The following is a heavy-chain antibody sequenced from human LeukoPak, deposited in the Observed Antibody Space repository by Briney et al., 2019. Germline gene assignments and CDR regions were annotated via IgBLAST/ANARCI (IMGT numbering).Heavy chain of an antibody. CDR3: AREKVGAVFDY. D-gene: IGHD1-26*01. CDR1: GFTFSSYA. J-gene: IGHJ4*02. CDR2: IISNGGST. V-gene: IGHV3-64*01. Sequence: GGSLRLSCAASGFTFSSYAMSWVRQAPGKGLEYVSAIISNGGSTYYANSVKGRFTISRDNSKNTLYLQMGSLRAEDMAVYYCAREKVGAVFDYWGQGTLVTVSS.